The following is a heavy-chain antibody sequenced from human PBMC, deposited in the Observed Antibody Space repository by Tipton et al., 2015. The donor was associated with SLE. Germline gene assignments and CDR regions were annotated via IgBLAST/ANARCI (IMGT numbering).Heavy chain of an antibody. CDR2: IYYRGNT. CDR1: GGSISSHY. Sequence: TLSLTCTVSGGSISSHYWSWFRQPPGKGLEWIGYIYYRGNTKYNPSLNSRVTISLDTSRTQFSLKLSSVTAADTAVYYRARDGRGYCDNSGCSEYHWFDPWGQGTLVTVSS. CDR3: ARDGRGYCDNSGCSEYHWFDP. J-gene: IGHJ5*02. D-gene: IGHD2-15*01. V-gene: IGHV4-59*11.